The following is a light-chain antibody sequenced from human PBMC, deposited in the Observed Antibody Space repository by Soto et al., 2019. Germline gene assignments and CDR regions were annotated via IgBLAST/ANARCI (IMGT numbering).Light chain of an antibody. J-gene: IGKJ4*01. V-gene: IGKV3-20*01. Sequence: EIVLTQSPGTLSLSPGERATLSCRASQSVSSSYLAWYQQTPGQAPRLLIYGASSRATGIPDRFSGSGSASDFTLTIRRLEPEDFAVYYRQQYGSSPLTFGGGTKVEIK. CDR2: GAS. CDR1: QSVSSSY. CDR3: QQYGSSPLT.